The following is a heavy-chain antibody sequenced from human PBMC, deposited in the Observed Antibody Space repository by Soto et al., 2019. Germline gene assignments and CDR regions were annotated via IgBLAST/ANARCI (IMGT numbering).Heavy chain of an antibody. D-gene: IGHD2-21*02. CDR2: IHYNGNT. CDR3: ARAASDIVVVTAMSGIFDY. CDR1: GGSISSGGYY. V-gene: IGHV4-61*03. Sequence: PSETLSLTCTVSGGSISSGGYYWSWIRQPPGKGLEWIGNIHYNGNTKYNPSLKSRVTISVDTSKNHFSLKLSSVTAADTAVYYCARAASDIVVVTAMSGIFDYWGQGTLVTV. J-gene: IGHJ4*02.